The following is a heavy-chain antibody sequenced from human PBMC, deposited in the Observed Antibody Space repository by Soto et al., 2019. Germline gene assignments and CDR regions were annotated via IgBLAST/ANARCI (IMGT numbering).Heavy chain of an antibody. D-gene: IGHD3-3*01. V-gene: IGHV3-21*01. CDR1: GFTFSSYS. CDR3: ARDRVTIFGVVITPDYFDY. CDR2: ISSSSSYI. J-gene: IGHJ4*02. Sequence: GGSLRLSCAASGFTFSSYSMNWVRQAPGKGLEWVSSISSSSSYIYYADSVKGRFTISRDNAKNSLYLQMNSLRAEDPAVYYRARDRVTIFGVVITPDYFDYWGQGTLVTVSS.